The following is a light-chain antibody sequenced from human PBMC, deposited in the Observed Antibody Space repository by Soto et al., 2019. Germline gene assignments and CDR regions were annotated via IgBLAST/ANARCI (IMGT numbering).Light chain of an antibody. Sequence: EIVMTPSPATLSVSPGERATLSCRASQSVSSNLAWYQQKPGQAPKLLIFDASTRATGIPARFSGSGSGTELTPPNRGLQSEDFSIYYCPQYNQWPPIPLGQGNTLE. CDR1: QSVSSN. V-gene: IGKV3D-15*01. CDR2: DAS. CDR3: PQYNQWPPIP. J-gene: IGKJ1*01.